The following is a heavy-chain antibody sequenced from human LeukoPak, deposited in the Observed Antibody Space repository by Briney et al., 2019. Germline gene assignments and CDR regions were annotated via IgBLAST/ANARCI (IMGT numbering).Heavy chain of an antibody. CDR1: GFTLSSYA. CDR3: AKQLDSGNFYPTGDDY. V-gene: IGHV3-23*01. CDR2: ISASGADT. Sequence: GGSLRFSCAASGFTLSSYATSWVRQAPGKGLEWVSAISASGADTYYADSVKGRFTISRDTSKNTVYLQMNSLRDEDTAVYYCAKQLDSGNFYPTGDDYWGQGTLVTVSS. D-gene: IGHD3-10*01. J-gene: IGHJ4*02.